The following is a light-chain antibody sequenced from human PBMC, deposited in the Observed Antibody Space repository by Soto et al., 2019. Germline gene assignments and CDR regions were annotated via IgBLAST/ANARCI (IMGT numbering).Light chain of an antibody. CDR3: CSYALSSSYV. CDR1: SGDVGSYSH. V-gene: IGLV2-23*01. Sequence: SIISKRTSGDVGSYSHVSWYQQHPGKAPRLIIYEGSKRPSGVSHRFSASRSDKTASLTISGLQAEDEAAYYCCSYALSSSYVFGTGTKVTVL. CDR2: EGS. J-gene: IGLJ1*01.